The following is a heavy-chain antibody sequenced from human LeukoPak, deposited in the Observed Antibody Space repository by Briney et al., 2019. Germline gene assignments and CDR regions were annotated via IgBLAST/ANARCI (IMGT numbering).Heavy chain of an antibody. CDR1: GRSVSSGSYY. J-gene: IGHJ3*01. D-gene: IGHD3-16*02. CDR2: IYYSGST. CDR3: ARGFFGGLIVDDAF. V-gene: IGHV4-61*01. Sequence: SETLSLTCTVSGRSVSSGSYYWSWLRQPPGKGLEWIGYIYYSGSTNYNPSLKSRVTISVDTSKNQFSLKLSSVTAADTAVYYCARGFFGGLIVDDAFWGQGTMVTVSS.